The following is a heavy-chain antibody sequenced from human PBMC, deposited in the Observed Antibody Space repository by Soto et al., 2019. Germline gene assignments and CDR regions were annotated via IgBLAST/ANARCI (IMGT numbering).Heavy chain of an antibody. CDR3: ARRGYYDFWSGYPKYGMDV. CDR1: GYSFTSYW. J-gene: IGHJ6*02. CDR2: IDPSDSYT. V-gene: IGHV5-10-1*01. D-gene: IGHD3-3*01. Sequence: PGESLKISCKGSGYSFTSYWISWVRQMPGKGLEWMGRIDPSDSYTNYSPSFQGHVTISADKSISTAYLQWSSLKASDTAMYYCARRGYYDFWSGYPKYGMDVWGQGTTVTVSS.